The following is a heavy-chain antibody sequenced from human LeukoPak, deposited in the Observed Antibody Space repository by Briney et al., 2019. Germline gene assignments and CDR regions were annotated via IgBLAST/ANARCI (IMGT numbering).Heavy chain of an antibody. CDR2: IYSSGST. V-gene: IGHV4-39*01. CDR3: ATSYDTSGYYLFDY. D-gene: IGHD3-22*01. Sequence: PSETLSLTCTVSGGSISSSRNSWAWIRQPPGKGLGWIGSIYSSGSTFYNPSLKSRVTISVDTSKKQFSLKLTSVTAADTAVYYCATSYDTSGYYLFDYWGQGTLVTVSS. J-gene: IGHJ4*02. CDR1: GGSISSSRNS.